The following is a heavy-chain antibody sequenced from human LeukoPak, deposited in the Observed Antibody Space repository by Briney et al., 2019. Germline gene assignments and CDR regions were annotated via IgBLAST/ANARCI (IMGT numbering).Heavy chain of an antibody. V-gene: IGHV3-30*04. D-gene: IGHD6-13*01. Sequence: GRSLRLSCAASGFTFSSYAMHWVRQAPGKGLEWVAVISYDGSNKYYADSVKGRFTISRDNSKNTLYLQMNSLRAEDTAVYYCAKVSAAGGYYFDYWGQGTLVTVSS. CDR2: ISYDGSNK. CDR1: GFTFSSYA. J-gene: IGHJ4*02. CDR3: AKVSAAGGYYFDY.